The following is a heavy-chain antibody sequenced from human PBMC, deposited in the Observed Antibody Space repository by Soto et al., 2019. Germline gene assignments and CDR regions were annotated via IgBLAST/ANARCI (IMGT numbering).Heavy chain of an antibody. CDR1: GGTFSSYA. D-gene: IGHD5-18*01. CDR3: ASPSRDGYNGFDY. Sequence: ASVKVSCKASGGTFSSYAISWVRQAPGQGVEWMGGNIPIFGTANYAQKFQGRVTITADASTSTAYMELCRLRSEDTAVYYCASPSRDGYNGFDYWGQGCMLAVSS. J-gene: IGHJ4*02. V-gene: IGHV1-69*13. CDR2: NIPIFGTA.